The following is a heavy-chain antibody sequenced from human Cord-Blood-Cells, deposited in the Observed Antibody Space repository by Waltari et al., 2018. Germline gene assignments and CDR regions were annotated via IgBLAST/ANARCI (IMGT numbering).Heavy chain of an antibody. J-gene: IGHJ6*02. CDR2: FDPEDGEN. Sequence: QVQLVQSGAEVKKPGASVKVSCKVSGYTLTELSMHWVRQAPGKGLEWMGGFDPEDGENIYAQKFQGRVTMTEDTSTDTAYMELSSLRSEDTAVYYCASPTVLWFGELFPYGMDVWGQGTTVTVSS. D-gene: IGHD3-10*01. CDR3: ASPTVLWFGELFPYGMDV. CDR1: GYTLTELS. V-gene: IGHV1-24*01.